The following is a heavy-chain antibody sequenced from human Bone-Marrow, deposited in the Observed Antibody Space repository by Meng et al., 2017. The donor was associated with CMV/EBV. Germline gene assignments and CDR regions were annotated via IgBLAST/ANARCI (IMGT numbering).Heavy chain of an antibody. CDR1: GPIFSSSG. V-gene: IGHV3-30*19. J-gene: IGHJ6*02. D-gene: IGHD3-16*01. CDR2: ISYDGSKK. Sequence: GGSLRLSCVASGPIFSSSGMHWVRQAPGKGLEWVALISYDGSKKYYADSVKGRFTISRDNSKNTLYLQMNSLRVEDTAVYFCAKERSTTRGFYYDMDGWGQGTTVTVSS. CDR3: AKERSTTRGFYYDMDG.